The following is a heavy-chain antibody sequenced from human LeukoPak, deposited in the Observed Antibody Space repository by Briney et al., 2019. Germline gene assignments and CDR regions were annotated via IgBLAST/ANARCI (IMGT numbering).Heavy chain of an antibody. D-gene: IGHD4/OR15-4a*01. CDR1: GFTFSDHY. CDR2: SRNKVNSYTT. J-gene: IGHJ4*02. V-gene: IGHV3-72*01. CDR3: TRSMYGEGRRIIDFDY. Sequence: GGSLRLSCAASGFTFSDHYIDWVRQAPGKGLEWVGRSRNKVNSYTTAYAASVIGRFTVSRDDLSATVYLQMNGLKTEDTAVYYCTRSMYGEGRRIIDFDYWGQGTLLTVSS.